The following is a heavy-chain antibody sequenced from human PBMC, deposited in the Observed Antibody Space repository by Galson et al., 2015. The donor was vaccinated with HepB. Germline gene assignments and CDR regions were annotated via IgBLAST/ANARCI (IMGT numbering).Heavy chain of an antibody. CDR2: ISGSGGSI. Sequence: SLRLSCAASGFTFNSYAMSWVRQAPGKGLEWVSTISGSGGSIYYADSVKGRFTIPRDNSKNTLYLQMNSLRAEDTAVYYCAKWPLPSGSYQARVFDHWGQGTLVTVSS. V-gene: IGHV3-23*01. CDR3: AKWPLPSGSYQARVFDH. J-gene: IGHJ4*02. CDR1: GFTFNSYA. D-gene: IGHD3-10*01.